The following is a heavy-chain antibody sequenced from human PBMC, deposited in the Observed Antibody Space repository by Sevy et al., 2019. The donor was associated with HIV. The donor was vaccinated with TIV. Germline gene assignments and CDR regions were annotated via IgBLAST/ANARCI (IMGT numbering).Heavy chain of an antibody. CDR1: GGSISSSSYY. D-gene: IGHD4-17*01. CDR3: AITSTTVTRDY. Sequence: SETLSLTCTVSGGSISSSSYYWGWIRQPPGKGLEWIGSIYYSGSTYYNPSIKGRVTISVNTSKNQFSLKLSSVTAADTAVYYCAITSTTVTRDYWGQGTLVTVSS. J-gene: IGHJ4*02. V-gene: IGHV4-39*01. CDR2: IYYSGST.